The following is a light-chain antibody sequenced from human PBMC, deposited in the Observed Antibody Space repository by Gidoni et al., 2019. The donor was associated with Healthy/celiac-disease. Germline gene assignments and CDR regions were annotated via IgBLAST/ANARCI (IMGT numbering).Light chain of an antibody. CDR2: GNS. V-gene: IGLV1-40*01. CDR1: SSNIGAGYD. Sequence: QSVLTQPPSVSGAPGQRVTISCTGSSSNIGAGYDVHWYQPLPGTAPKPLLYGNSNRPSGVPDRFSGSKSGTSASLAITGLQAEDEADYYCQSYDSSHYVFGTGTKVTVL. J-gene: IGLJ1*01. CDR3: QSYDSSHYV.